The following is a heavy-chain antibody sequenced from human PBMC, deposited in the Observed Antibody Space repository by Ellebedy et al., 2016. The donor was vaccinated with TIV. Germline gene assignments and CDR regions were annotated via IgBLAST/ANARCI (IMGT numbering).Heavy chain of an antibody. CDR2: IIPIFGTA. CDR3: ASPQLLHYYYYGMDV. J-gene: IGHJ6*02. D-gene: IGHD2-2*01. Sequence: ASVKVSCKASGGTFSSYAISWVRQAPGQGLEWMGGIIPIFGTANYAQKFQGRVTITSDESTSTAYMELSSLRSEDTAVYYCASPQLLHYYYYGMDVWGQGTTVTVSS. V-gene: IGHV1-69*13. CDR1: GGTFSSYA.